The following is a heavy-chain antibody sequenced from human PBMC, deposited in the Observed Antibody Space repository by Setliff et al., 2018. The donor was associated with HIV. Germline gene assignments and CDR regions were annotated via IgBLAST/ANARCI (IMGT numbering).Heavy chain of an antibody. Sequence: SVEVSCKASGGTFSTYGITWVRQAPGQGLEWMGGTIPVVGTPTYAQKFQGRVTIIADKSTSTAYMELSSLRSEDTAVYYCAREVSVGATFFDLWGPGTPVTVSS. D-gene: IGHD1-26*01. CDR2: TIPVVGTP. J-gene: IGHJ4*02. CDR1: GGTFSTYG. V-gene: IGHV1-69*06. CDR3: AREVSVGATFFDL.